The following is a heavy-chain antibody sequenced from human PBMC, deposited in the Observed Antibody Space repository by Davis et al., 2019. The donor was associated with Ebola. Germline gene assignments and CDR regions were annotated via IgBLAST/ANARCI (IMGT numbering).Heavy chain of an antibody. Sequence: PGGSLRLSCAASGFTFSSYAMHWVRQAPGKGLEWVAVISYDGSNKYYADSVKGRFTISRDNSKNTLYLQMNSLRDEDTAVYYCARDPVVPAAIRTHYYGMDVWGQGTTVTVSS. D-gene: IGHD2-2*02. CDR3: ARDPVVPAAIRTHYYGMDV. CDR2: ISYDGSNK. J-gene: IGHJ6*02. V-gene: IGHV3-30-3*01. CDR1: GFTFSSYA.